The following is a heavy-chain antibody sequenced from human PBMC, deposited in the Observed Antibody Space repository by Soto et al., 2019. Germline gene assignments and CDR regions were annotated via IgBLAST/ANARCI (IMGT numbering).Heavy chain of an antibody. CDR1: GFTFTSSA. CDR3: AADSQFQGFDY. CDR2: IVVGSGNT. V-gene: IGHV1-58*01. Sequence: ASVKVSCKASGFTFTSSAVQWVRQARGQRLEWIRWIVVGSGNTNYAQKYQERVTITRDMSTSTAYMKLSSLGSEDTAVYYCAADSQFQGFDYWGQGTLVTVSS. J-gene: IGHJ4*02.